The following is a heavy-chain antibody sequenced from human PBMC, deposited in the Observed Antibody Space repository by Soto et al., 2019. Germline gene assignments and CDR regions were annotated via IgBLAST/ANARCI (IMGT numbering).Heavy chain of an antibody. D-gene: IGHD1-20*01. CDR3: ARGITQGYDY. V-gene: IGHV1-8*02. J-gene: IGHJ4*02. Sequence: QVKLVQSGAEVEKPGASVKVSCQASGYNFNTYDINWVRQATGKGLEWMGWMSPSSGNTGYAQKFQGRVTMTRDTSVSTAYMELNSLTSDDTAVYYCARGITQGYDYWGQGTPVTVSS. CDR1: GYNFNTYD. CDR2: MSPSSGNT.